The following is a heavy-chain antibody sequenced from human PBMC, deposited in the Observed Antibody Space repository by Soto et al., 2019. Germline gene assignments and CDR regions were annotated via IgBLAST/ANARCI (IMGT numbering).Heavy chain of an antibody. Sequence: EVQLVESGGGLVQPGGSLRLSCAASVFTFNTYWMHWVRQAPGKGPVWVSRINTDGSNTRYADSVKGRFTISRDNAKNTLYLQMNSLGVEDTAVYYCARDGPRGDNGAVSFDHWGQGALVTVSS. J-gene: IGHJ4*02. D-gene: IGHD2-8*01. CDR2: INTDGSNT. V-gene: IGHV3-74*01. CDR3: ARDGPRGDNGAVSFDH. CDR1: VFTFNTYW.